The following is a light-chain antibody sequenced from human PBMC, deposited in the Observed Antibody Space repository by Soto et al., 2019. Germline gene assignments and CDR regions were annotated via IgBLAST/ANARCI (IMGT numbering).Light chain of an antibody. J-gene: IGLJ1*01. Sequence: QSALTQPASVSGSPGQSITISCTGTSSDVGGYNYVSWYQQHPGKAPKLIIYEVSNRPSGVSNRFSGSKSGNTASLTISGLQAEDEADYYCSSYTRSDSYAFGTGTKLTVL. CDR1: SSDVGGYNY. CDR2: EVS. V-gene: IGLV2-14*01. CDR3: SSYTRSDSYA.